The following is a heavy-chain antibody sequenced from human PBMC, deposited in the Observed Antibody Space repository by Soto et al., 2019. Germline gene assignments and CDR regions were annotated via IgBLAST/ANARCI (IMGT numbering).Heavy chain of an antibody. CDR1: GFTFSGYS. CDR2: IRSSGDDI. V-gene: IGHV3-21*01. CDR3: ARVNQQQLVGMSLDC. D-gene: IGHD6-13*01. J-gene: IGHJ4*02. Sequence: EVQLVESGGGLVKPGGSLRLSCAASGFTFSGYSMNWVRQAPGKGLEWVSSIRSSGDDIYHADSVKGRFTMSRDNAKNSVYLEMNSLRAEDTAVYYCARVNQQQLVGMSLDCWGQGTLVIVSS.